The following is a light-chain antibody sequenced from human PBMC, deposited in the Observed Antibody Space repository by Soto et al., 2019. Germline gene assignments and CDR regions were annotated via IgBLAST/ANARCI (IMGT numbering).Light chain of an antibody. CDR3: QQYDSYWT. CDR2: KAS. V-gene: IGKV1-5*03. CDR1: QSISSY. J-gene: IGKJ1*01. Sequence: DIQMTQSPSTLSASVGDRVTITCRASQSISSYLAWYQQKPGKAPKLLIYKASSLESGVPSRFSGGGSGTEFTLTISSLQPDDVATYYCQQYDSYWTFGQGTKVEIK.